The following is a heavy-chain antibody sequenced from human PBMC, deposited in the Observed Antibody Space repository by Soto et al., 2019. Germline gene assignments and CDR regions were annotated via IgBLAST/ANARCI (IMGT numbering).Heavy chain of an antibody. V-gene: IGHV1-69*06. Sequence: QVQLVQSGAEVKKPGSSVKVSCKASGGTFSSYAISWVRQAPGQGLEWMGGIITIFGTANYAQKFQGRVTITADKSTSTAYMELSSLRSEDTAVYYCSRDPLGEQLDREYNWFDPWGQGTLVPVSS. CDR1: GGTFSSYA. CDR3: SRDPLGEQLDREYNWFDP. CDR2: IITIFGTA. J-gene: IGHJ5*02. D-gene: IGHD6-6*01.